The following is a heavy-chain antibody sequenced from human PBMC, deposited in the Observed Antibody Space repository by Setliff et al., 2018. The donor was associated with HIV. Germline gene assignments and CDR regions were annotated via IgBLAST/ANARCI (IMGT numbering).Heavy chain of an antibody. CDR1: GGSISRSNYV. D-gene: IGHD3-10*01. V-gene: IGHV4-39*01. J-gene: IGHJ6*03. CDR3: VRTGSSTSGGVYHYYYMDI. Sequence: PSETLSLTCTLAGGSISRSNYVWGWIRQSPGKGLEWIGSIYYSGTTYYNPSLKSRVTVSVDTSKNQFSLEMTSMTAADTAVYYCVRTGSSTSGGVYHYYYMDIWGKGTTVTVSS. CDR2: IYYSGTT.